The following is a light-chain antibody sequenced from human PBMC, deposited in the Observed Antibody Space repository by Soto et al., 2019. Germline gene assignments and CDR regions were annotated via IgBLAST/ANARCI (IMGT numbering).Light chain of an antibody. CDR1: QSINNNF. CDR3: QQYTNLPRT. V-gene: IGKV3-20*01. CDR2: RVS. J-gene: IGKJ1*01. Sequence: EIVLTQSPGTLSLSPGETATLSCRASQSINNNFLAWYQQRPGQAPRLLIFRVSSRASGIPDKFRGSGSGTDFTLPITRLEPEDFALYYCQQYTNLPRTFGQGTKVEIK.